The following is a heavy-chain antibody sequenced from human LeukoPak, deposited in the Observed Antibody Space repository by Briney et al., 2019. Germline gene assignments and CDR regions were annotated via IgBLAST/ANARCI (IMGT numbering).Heavy chain of an antibody. CDR2: IYYSGST. CDR1: GGSLSSYY. CDR3: ARVSSGPPAAAGRFDY. Sequence: PSETLSLTCTVSGGSLSSYYWSWIRQPPGNGLEWIGYIYYSGSTNYNPSLKPRSTISVDTSKNRFSLKLSSVTAADTAVYYCARVSSGPPAAAGRFDYWGQGTLVTVSS. D-gene: IGHD6-13*01. V-gene: IGHV4-59*01. J-gene: IGHJ4*02.